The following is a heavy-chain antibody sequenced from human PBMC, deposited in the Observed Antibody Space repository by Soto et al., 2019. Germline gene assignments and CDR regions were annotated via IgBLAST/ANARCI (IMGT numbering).Heavy chain of an antibody. CDR2: IYYSGST. D-gene: IGHD3-3*01. CDR1: GGSISSYY. J-gene: IGHJ4*02. V-gene: IGHV4-59*01. CDR3: ARASGYYNY. Sequence: SETLSLTCTVSGGSISSYYWSWIRQPPGKGLEWIGYIYYSGSTNYNPSLKSRVTISVDTSKNQFSLKLSSVTAADTAVYYCARASGYYNYWGQGTLVTVSS.